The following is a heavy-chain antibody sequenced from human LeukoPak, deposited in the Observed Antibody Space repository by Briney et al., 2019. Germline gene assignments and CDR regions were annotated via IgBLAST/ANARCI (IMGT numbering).Heavy chain of an antibody. CDR3: ATYSGYALHDAFDI. D-gene: IGHD5-12*01. CDR2: FDPEDGKA. J-gene: IGHJ3*02. CDR1: RYTLTELS. V-gene: IGHV1-24*01. Sequence: ASVKVSCKVSRYTLTELSMHWVRQAPGKGLEWMGGFDPEDGKAIYAQKFQGRVTMTEDTSTDTAYMELSSLRSEDTAVYYCATYSGYALHDAFDIWGQGTMVTVSS.